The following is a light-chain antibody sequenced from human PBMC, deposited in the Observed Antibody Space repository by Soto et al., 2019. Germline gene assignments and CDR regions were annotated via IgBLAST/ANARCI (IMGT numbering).Light chain of an antibody. CDR1: QSVSSNY. V-gene: IGKV3-20*01. J-gene: IGKJ4*01. CDR2: GAS. Sequence: EIVLTQSPGTLSLSPGERATLSCRASQSVSSNYLAWFQQKPGQAPRFVIYGASSRATGILDSFSGSGSGTDFTLTISRLEPEDFAMYYCQQYGSAPLTFGGGTKVEIK. CDR3: QQYGSAPLT.